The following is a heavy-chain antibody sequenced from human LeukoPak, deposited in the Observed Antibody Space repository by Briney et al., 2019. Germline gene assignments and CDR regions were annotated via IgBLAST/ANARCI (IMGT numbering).Heavy chain of an antibody. V-gene: IGHV4-61*02. CDR1: GGSISSGSYY. Sequence: PSETLSLTCTVSGGSISSGSYYWSWIRQPAGKGLEWIGRIYTSGSTNYNPSLKSRVTISVDTSKNQFSLKLSPVTAADTAVYYCARDAIAAAGLNFDYWGQGTLVTVSS. D-gene: IGHD6-13*01. CDR2: IYTSGST. J-gene: IGHJ4*02. CDR3: ARDAIAAAGLNFDY.